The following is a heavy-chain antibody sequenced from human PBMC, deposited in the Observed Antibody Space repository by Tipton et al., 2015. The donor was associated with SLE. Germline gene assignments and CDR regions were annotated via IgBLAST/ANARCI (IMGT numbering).Heavy chain of an antibody. CDR2: IYHSGDT. V-gene: IGHV4-34*01. D-gene: IGHD3-3*01. J-gene: IGHJ4*02. CDR1: GGSFSGYS. CDR3: ARVRFFDY. Sequence: TLSLTCAVYGGSFSGYSWSWIRQPPGKGPEWIGTIYHSGDTYYNPSLKSRVTLTVDTSKNQFSLSLNSVTAADTAVYYCARVRFFDYWGQGALVTVSS.